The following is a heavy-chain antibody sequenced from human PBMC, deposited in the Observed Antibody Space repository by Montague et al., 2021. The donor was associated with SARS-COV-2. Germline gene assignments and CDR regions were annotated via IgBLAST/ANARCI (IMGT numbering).Heavy chain of an antibody. D-gene: IGHD3-3*01. CDR3: ASQTLGITIFGVVNGRWFDP. J-gene: IGHJ5*02. V-gene: IGHV4-39*01. CDR1: GGSISSSSYY. CDR2: IYYSGST. Sequence: SETLSLTCTVSGGSISSSSYYWDWIRQPPGKGLEWIGSIYYSGSTYYNPSLKSRVTISVDTSKNRFSLKLSSVTAADTAVYYCASQTLGITIFGVVNGRWFDPWGQGTLVTVSS.